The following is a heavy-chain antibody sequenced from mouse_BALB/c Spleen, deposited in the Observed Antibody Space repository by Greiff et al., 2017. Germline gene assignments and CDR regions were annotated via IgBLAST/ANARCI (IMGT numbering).Heavy chain of an antibody. CDR3: ARLNSSSYAMDY. D-gene: IGHD1-1*01. CDR2: IWSDGST. J-gene: IGHJ4*01. V-gene: IGHV2-6*03. CDR1: GFSLTSYG. Sequence: VQLQQSGPGLVAPSQSLSITCTVSGFSLTSYGVHWVRQPPGKGLEWLVVIWSDGSTTYNSALKSRLSISKDNSKSQVFLKMNSLQTDDTAMYYCARLNSSSYAMDYWGQGTSVTVSS.